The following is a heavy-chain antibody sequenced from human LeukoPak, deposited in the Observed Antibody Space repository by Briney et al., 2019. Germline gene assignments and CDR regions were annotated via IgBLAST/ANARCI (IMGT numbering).Heavy chain of an antibody. V-gene: IGHV1-2*02. CDR2: INPKSGDT. Sequence: ASVKVSCKASGYRFIDYFIHWVRQAPGQGLDWMGWINPKSGDTNYAQKFQGRVTMTRDTSISTAYMELSRLTSDDTAVYYCASLYYDSIAFDIWGQGTMVTVSS. CDR3: ASLYYDSIAFDI. J-gene: IGHJ3*02. D-gene: IGHD3-16*01. CDR1: GYRFIDYF.